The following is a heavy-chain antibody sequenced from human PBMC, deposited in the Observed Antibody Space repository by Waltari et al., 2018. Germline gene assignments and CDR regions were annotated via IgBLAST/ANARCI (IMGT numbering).Heavy chain of an antibody. J-gene: IGHJ6*03. V-gene: IGHV4-34*01. D-gene: IGHD3-10*01. CDR3: ARGVYGSGSYYPYYYYYMDV. Sequence: QVQLQQWGAGLLKPSETLSLTCAVYGGSFSGYYWSWISQPPGKGLEWIGEINHSGSTNYNPSLKSRVTRSVDTSKNQFSLKLSSVTAADTAVYYCARGVYGSGSYYPYYYYYMDVWGKGTTVTVSS. CDR1: GGSFSGYY. CDR2: INHSGST.